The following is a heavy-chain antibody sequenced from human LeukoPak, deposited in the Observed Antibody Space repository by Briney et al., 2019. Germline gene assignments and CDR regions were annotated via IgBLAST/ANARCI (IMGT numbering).Heavy chain of an antibody. Sequence: GGSLRLSCGASGFTFSNYGMLWVRQAPGKGLEWVAFIRYDGNNKLYADSVKGRFTISRDNSKNTLYLQMNSLRAEDTALYYCSKDAASGTCGTFDYWGQGTLVIVSS. CDR3: SKDAASGTCGTFDY. V-gene: IGHV3-30*02. J-gene: IGHJ4*02. CDR1: GFTFSNYG. D-gene: IGHD3-10*01. CDR2: IRYDGNNK.